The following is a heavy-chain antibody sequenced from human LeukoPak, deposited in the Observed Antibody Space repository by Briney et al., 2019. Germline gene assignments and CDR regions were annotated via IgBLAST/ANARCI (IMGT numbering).Heavy chain of an antibody. Sequence: GRSLRLSCAASGFTFSSYAMHWVRQAPGKGLEWVAVIWYDGSNKYYADSVKGRFTISRDNSKNTLYLQMNSLRAEDTAVYYCAKDLNYDLWSGLGNWGQGTLVTVSS. V-gene: IGHV3-33*06. CDR3: AKDLNYDLWSGLGN. CDR2: IWYDGSNK. D-gene: IGHD3-3*01. J-gene: IGHJ4*02. CDR1: GFTFSSYA.